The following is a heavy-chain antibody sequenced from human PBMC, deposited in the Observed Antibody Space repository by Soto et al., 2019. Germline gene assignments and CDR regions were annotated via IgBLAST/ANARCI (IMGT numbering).Heavy chain of an antibody. CDR2: ISDSGGGT. D-gene: IGHD2-8*01. CDR3: AKHLSNGSPDY. J-gene: IGHJ4*02. V-gene: IGHV3-23*01. Sequence: GESLKISCASSGFTFSSYAMSWVRQAPGKGLEWVSLISDSGGGTYYADSVKGRFTISRDNAKNTLYLQMNSLRAEDTAVFYWAKHLSNGSPDYWGQGTLVTVSS. CDR1: GFTFSSYA.